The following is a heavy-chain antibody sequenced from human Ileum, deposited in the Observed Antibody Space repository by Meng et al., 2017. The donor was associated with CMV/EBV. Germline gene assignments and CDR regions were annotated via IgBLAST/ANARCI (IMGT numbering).Heavy chain of an antibody. J-gene: IGHJ4*02. CDR2: IYWDDDK. Sequence: HIHVIVARPSLLQPTQTLTLTCTFAGFALSTSGVGVGWIRQPPGKALEWLALIYWDDDKRYSPSLKSRLTITKDTSKNQVVLTMTNMDPVDTATYHCAHSKFEEWSFDYWGQGTLVTVSS. CDR1: GFALSTSGVG. CDR3: AHSKFEEWSFDY. V-gene: IGHV2-5*02. D-gene: IGHD3-3*01.